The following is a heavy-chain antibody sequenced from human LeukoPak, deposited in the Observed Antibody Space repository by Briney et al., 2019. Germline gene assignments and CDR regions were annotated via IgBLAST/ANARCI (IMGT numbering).Heavy chain of an antibody. CDR2: ISGSGGYT. J-gene: IGHJ4*02. Sequence: GGSLGLSCAASGFTFSTYAMSWVRQAPGKGLEWVSAISGSGGYTYYADSVKGRFTISRDSSKNTLYLQMNSLRAEDTAVYYCAGRITIFGVVTINWGQGTLVTVSS. D-gene: IGHD3-3*01. CDR1: GFTFSTYA. V-gene: IGHV3-23*01. CDR3: AGRITIFGVVTIN.